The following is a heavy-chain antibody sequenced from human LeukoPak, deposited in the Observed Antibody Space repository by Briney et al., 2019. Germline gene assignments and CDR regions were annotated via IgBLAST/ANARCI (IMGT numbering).Heavy chain of an antibody. V-gene: IGHV3-7*01. Sequence: GGSLRLSCAASGFTFSSYWMSWVRQAPGKGLEWVANIKQDGSEINYVDSVKGRFTISRDNAKNSVYLQMNSLRDEDTAVYYCARAPDYGDYGWFDPWGQGTLVTVSS. CDR3: ARAPDYGDYGWFDP. CDR2: IKQDGSEI. J-gene: IGHJ5*02. CDR1: GFTFSSYW. D-gene: IGHD4-17*01.